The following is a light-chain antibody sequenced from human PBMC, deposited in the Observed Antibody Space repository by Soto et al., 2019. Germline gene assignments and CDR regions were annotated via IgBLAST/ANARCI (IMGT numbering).Light chain of an antibody. CDR2: GNT. V-gene: IGLV1-40*01. CDR3: QSFDRSLTAWV. J-gene: IGLJ3*02. CDR1: SSNIGAGYD. Sequence: QAVVTQPPSVSGAPGQRVTIPCTGSSSNIGAGYDVHWYQQLPGTAPTLLISGNTDRPSGVPDRFSGSKSGTSASLAITGLQTEDEADYYCQSFDRSLTAWVFGGGTQLTVL.